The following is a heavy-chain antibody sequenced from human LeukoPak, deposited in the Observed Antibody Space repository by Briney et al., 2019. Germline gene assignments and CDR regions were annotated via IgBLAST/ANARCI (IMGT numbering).Heavy chain of an antibody. J-gene: IGHJ4*02. CDR1: GFTVSSNY. CDR2: ISSSGSYI. CDR3: AREASSGHFLPLKY. V-gene: IGHV3-21*01. Sequence: GGSLRLSCAAAGFTVSSNYLSWVRQAPGKGLEWVSSISSSGSYIYYADSLKGRFTISRDNAKNSLYLQMNSLRAEDTAVYYCAREASSGHFLPLKYWGQGTLVTVSS. D-gene: IGHD3-22*01.